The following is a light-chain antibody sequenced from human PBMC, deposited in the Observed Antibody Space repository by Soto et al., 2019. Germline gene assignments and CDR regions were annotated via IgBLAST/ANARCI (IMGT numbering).Light chain of an antibody. Sequence: EIVLTQSPGTLSLSPGDRASLSCRASQSVSNSYLAWYQQKPGQAPRLLIYGASIRATGIPDRFSGSGSGTDFTLTISRLEPEDFAVYYCQHYGSSPPFTFGPGTNVDI. CDR2: GAS. CDR3: QHYGSSPPFT. CDR1: QSVSNSY. J-gene: IGKJ3*01. V-gene: IGKV3-20*01.